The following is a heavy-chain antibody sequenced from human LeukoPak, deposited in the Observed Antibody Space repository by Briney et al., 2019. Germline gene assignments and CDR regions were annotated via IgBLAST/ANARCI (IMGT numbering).Heavy chain of an antibody. J-gene: IGHJ2*01. CDR3: AKDIRDSGYDSNPSWYFDL. D-gene: IGHD5-12*01. V-gene: IGHV3-43D*03. CDR2: ISWDGGST. CDR1: GFTFDDYA. Sequence: PGGSLRLSCAASGFTFDDYAMHWVRQAPGKGLEWVSLISWDGGSTYYADSVKGRFTISRDNSKNSLYLQMNSLRAEDTALYYCAKDIRDSGYDSNPSWYFDLWGRGTLVTVSS.